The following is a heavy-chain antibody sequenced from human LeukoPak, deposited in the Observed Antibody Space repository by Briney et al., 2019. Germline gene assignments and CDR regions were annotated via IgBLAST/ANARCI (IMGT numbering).Heavy chain of an antibody. CDR2: ISGSSSYI. CDR3: ARDHQGYCSGGSYTYFDY. D-gene: IGHD2-15*01. CDR1: GFTFSSYS. J-gene: IGHJ4*02. V-gene: IGHV3-21*01. Sequence: GGSLRLSCAASGFTFSSYSMNWVRQAPGKGLEWVSSISGSSSYIYYADSVKGRFTISRDNAKNSLYLQMNSLRAEDTAVYYCARDHQGYCSGGSYTYFDYWGQGTLVTVSS.